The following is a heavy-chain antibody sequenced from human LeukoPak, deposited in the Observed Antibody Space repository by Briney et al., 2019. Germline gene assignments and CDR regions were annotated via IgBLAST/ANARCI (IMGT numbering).Heavy chain of an antibody. CDR3: AKNVWGITHHDGQIDY. V-gene: IGHV3-21*04. J-gene: IGHJ4*02. Sequence: PGGSLRLSCAASGFTFSSYSMNWVRQAPGKGLEWVSSISSSSSYIYYADSVKGRFTISRDNAKNSLYLQMNSLRAEDTAVYCCAKNVWGITHHDGQIDYWGQGILVTVSS. CDR1: GFTFSSYS. CDR2: ISSSSSYI. D-gene: IGHD3-16*01.